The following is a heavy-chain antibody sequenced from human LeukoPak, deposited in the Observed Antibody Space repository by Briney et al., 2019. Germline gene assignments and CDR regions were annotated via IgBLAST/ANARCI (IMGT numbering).Heavy chain of an antibody. CDR2: IDWDDDK. Sequence: SGPALVKPTQTLTLTCTFSGFSLSTSGMRVSWIRQPPGKALEWLARIDWDDDKFYSTSLKTRLTISNDTSKNQVVLTMTNIDPVDTATYYCARTSIAAAGTAFDPWGQGTLVTVSS. CDR1: GFSLSTSGMR. CDR3: ARTSIAAAGTAFDP. V-gene: IGHV2-70*04. J-gene: IGHJ5*02. D-gene: IGHD6-13*01.